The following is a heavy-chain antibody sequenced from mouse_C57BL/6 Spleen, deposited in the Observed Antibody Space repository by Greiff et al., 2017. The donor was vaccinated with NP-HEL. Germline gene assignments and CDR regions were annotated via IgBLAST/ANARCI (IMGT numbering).Heavy chain of an antibody. CDR1: GYAFSSYW. J-gene: IGHJ1*03. Sequence: QVQLQQSGAELVKPGASVKISCKASGYAFSSYWMNWVKQRPGKGLEWIGQIYPGDGATNYNGKFKGKATLTADKSSSTAYMQLSSLTSEDSAVYFCARSSYGNPWYFDVWGTGTTVTVSS. V-gene: IGHV1-80*01. CDR2: IYPGDGAT. D-gene: IGHD1-1*01. CDR3: ARSSYGNPWYFDV.